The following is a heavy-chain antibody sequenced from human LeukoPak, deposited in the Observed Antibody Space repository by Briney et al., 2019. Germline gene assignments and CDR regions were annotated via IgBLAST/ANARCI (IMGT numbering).Heavy chain of an antibody. CDR2: IYYSGST. CDR1: GGSISSYY. V-gene: IGHV4-59*01. D-gene: IGHD1-26*01. J-gene: IGHJ4*02. Sequence: SETLSLTCTVSGGSISSYYWSWIRQPPGKGLEWIGYIYYSGSTNYNPSLKSRVTISVDTSKNQFSLKLSSVTAADTAVYYCARELGAAMDYWGQGTLVTVSS. CDR3: ARELGAAMDY.